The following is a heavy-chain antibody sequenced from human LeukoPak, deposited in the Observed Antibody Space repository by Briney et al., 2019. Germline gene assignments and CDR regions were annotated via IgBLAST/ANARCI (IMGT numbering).Heavy chain of an antibody. J-gene: IGHJ4*02. V-gene: IGHV4-34*01. D-gene: IGHD3-10*01. Sequence: SETLSLTCAVYGGSFSGYYWSWIRQPPGKGLEWIGEINHSGSTNYNPSLKSRVTISVDTSKNQFSLKLSSVTAADTAVYYCARAKYYYGSGRALRYWGQGTLVTVSS. CDR2: INHSGST. CDR3: ARAKYYYGSGRALRY. CDR1: GGSFSGYY.